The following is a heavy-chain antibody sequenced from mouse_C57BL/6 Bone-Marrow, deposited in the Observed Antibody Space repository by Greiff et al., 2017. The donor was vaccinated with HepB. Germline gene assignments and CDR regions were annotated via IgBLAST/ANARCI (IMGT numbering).Heavy chain of an antibody. CDR1: GYTFTDYY. V-gene: IGHV1-19*01. Sequence: VQLQQSGPVLVKPGASVKMSCKASGYTFTDYYMNWVKQSPGKSLEWIGVINPYNGGTSYNQKFKGKATLTVDKSSSTAYMELNSLTSEDSAVYYCARGPYYYGSPWYFDVWGTGTTVTVSS. D-gene: IGHD1-1*01. J-gene: IGHJ1*03. CDR2: INPYNGGT. CDR3: ARGPYYYGSPWYFDV.